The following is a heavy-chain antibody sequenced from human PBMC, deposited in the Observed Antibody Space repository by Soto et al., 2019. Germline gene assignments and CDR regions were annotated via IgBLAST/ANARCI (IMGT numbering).Heavy chain of an antibody. CDR3: AHIPNYYQYYWFDP. Sequence: QITLKESGPTLVKPTQTLTLTCTFSGFSLTTRGVGVGWIRHPPGKALECLALIYWDDDKRYSPSLQSRLSITKDTSQNQVVLTMTNVDPVDTATYYCAHIPNYYQYYWFDPWGQGTLVSVSS. D-gene: IGHD3-10*01. V-gene: IGHV2-5*02. CDR1: GFSLTTRGVG. J-gene: IGHJ5*02. CDR2: IYWDDDK.